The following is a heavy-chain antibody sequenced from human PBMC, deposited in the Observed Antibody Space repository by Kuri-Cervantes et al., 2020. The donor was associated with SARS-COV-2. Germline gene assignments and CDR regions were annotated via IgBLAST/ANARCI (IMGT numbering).Heavy chain of an antibody. CDR3: TIDRLLDIRTFDY. D-gene: IGHD2-2*03. Sequence: GGSLRLSCEASGFIFSDYAIDWVRQAPGKGLEWVGRIKNKIDGGTTDYAAPVKGRFTISRDDSKNTLYLQMNSLKTEDTAVYYCTIDRLLDIRTFDYWGQGTLVTVSS. V-gene: IGHV3-15*01. CDR1: GFIFSDYA. J-gene: IGHJ4*02. CDR2: IKNKIDGGTT.